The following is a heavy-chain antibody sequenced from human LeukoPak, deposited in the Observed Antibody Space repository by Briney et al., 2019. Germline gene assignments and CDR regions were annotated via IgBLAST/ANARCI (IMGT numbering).Heavy chain of an antibody. J-gene: IGHJ4*02. D-gene: IGHD3-10*01. V-gene: IGHV1-8*01. CDR1: GYTFTSYD. Sequence: GASVKVSCKASGYTFTSYDINWVRQATGQGLEWMGWMNPNSGNTGYAQKLQGRVTMTTDTSTSTAYMELRSLRSDDTAVYYCASSNGSGRHLDLIFDYWGQGTLVTVSS. CDR3: ASSNGSGRHLDLIFDY. CDR2: MNPNSGNT.